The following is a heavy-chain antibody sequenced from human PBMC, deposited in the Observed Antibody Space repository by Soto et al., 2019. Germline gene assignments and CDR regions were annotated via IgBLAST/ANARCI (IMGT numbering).Heavy chain of an antibody. CDR2: MNPNSGNT. D-gene: IGHD6-19*01. CDR1: GGSLTNYG. J-gene: IGHJ4*02. CDR3: ARERTVAGNDY. Sequence: GASVKVSCKASGGSLTNYGVSWVRQATGQGLEWMGWMNPNSGNTGYAQKFQGRVTMTRNTSISTAYMELSSLSSEDTAVYYCARERTVAGNDYWGQGTLVTVSS. V-gene: IGHV1-8*01.